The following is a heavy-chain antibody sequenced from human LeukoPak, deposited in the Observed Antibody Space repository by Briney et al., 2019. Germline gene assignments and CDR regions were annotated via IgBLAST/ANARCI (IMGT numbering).Heavy chain of an antibody. CDR2: INHSGST. V-gene: IGHV4-34*01. D-gene: IGHD5-12*01. CDR3: ARARGTVAIDY. CDR1: GGSFSGYY. Sequence: SETLSLTCAVYGGSFSGYYWSWIRQPPGKGLEWIWEINHSGSTNYNPSLKSRVTISVDTSENQFSLKMRSVTAADTAVYYCARARGTVAIDYWGQGTLVTVSS. J-gene: IGHJ4*02.